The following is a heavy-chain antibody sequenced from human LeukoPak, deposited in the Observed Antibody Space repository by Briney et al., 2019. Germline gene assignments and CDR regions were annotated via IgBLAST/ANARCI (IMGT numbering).Heavy chain of an antibody. D-gene: IGHD2-15*01. V-gene: IGHV3-7*03. CDR1: GFIFSSHW. J-gene: IGHJ4*02. CDR2: IKQDGSEK. Sequence: GGSLRLSCAASGFIFSSHWMTWVRQAPEKGLEWVAIIKQDGSEKYYVDSVKGRFTISRENAKNSLYLQMNSLRAEDTAVYFCAGARVEAPGLPDYWGQGALVIVSS. CDR3: AGARVEAPGLPDY.